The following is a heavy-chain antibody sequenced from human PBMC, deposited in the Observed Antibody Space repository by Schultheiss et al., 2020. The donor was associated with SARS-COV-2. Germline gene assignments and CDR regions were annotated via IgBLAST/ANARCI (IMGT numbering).Heavy chain of an antibody. D-gene: IGHD5-12*01. Sequence: ASVKVSCKASGYTFTGYYMHWVRQAPGHGLEWMGWINPNSGGTNYAQKFQGRVTITADKSTSTAYMELSSLRSEDTAVYYCAISDYVADYWGQGTLVTVSS. CDR1: GYTFTGYY. CDR2: INPNSGGT. V-gene: IGHV1-2*02. CDR3: AISDYVADY. J-gene: IGHJ4*02.